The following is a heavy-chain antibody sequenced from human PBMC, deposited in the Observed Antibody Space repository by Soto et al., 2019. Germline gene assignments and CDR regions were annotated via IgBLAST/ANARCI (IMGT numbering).Heavy chain of an antibody. D-gene: IGHD2-2*01. CDR2: ISADNGNT. CDR1: GYTFTSYG. J-gene: IGHJ5*02. Sequence: QVQLVQSGAEVKKPGASVKVSCKASGYTFTSYGISWVRQAPGQGLEWMGWISADNGNTNYAQKLQGRVTMTTDTSTSTAYMELRSLRSDDPAVYYCATDCSSTTCYPWTWFDPWGQGTLVTVSS. CDR3: ATDCSSTTCYPWTWFDP. V-gene: IGHV1-18*01.